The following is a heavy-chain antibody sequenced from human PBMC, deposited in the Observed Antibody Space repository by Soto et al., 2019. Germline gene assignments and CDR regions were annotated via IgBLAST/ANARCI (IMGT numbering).Heavy chain of an antibody. CDR2: IIPIFGTA. J-gene: IGHJ4*02. D-gene: IGHD5-18*01. V-gene: IGHV1-69*13. CDR1: GGTFSSYA. CDR3: ARGQRKVDTAMVNQFDY. Sequence: SVKVSCKASGGTFSSYAISWVRQAPGQGLEWMGGIIPIFGTANYAQKFQGRVTITADESTSTAYMELSSLRSEDTAVYYCARGQRKVDTAMVNQFDYWGQGTLVTVSS.